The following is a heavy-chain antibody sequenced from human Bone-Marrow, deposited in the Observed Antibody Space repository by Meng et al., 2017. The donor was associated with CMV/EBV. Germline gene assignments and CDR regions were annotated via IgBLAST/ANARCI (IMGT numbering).Heavy chain of an antibody. Sequence: SVKVSCKASGGTFSSYAISCVRQAPGQGLEWMGGIIPIFGTANYAQKFQGRVTMTTDESTSTAYMELSSLRSEDTAVYYCVPYCSSTSCATGAFDIWGQGTMVTVSS. J-gene: IGHJ3*02. D-gene: IGHD2-2*01. CDR1: GGTFSSYA. V-gene: IGHV1-69*05. CDR3: VPYCSSTSCATGAFDI. CDR2: IIPIFGTA.